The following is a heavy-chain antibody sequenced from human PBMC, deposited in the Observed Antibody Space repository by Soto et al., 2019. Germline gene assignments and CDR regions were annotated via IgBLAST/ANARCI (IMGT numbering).Heavy chain of an antibody. J-gene: IGHJ4*02. CDR3: ARGRYGDY. Sequence: QVHLVQSGAEVKKPGASVKVSCKGSGYTFTSYGITWVRQAPGQGLEWMGWISAHNGNTNYAQKLQGRVTVTRDTSTRPAYMELRRLRSNDTAVSYCARGRYGDYWGQGALVTVSS. V-gene: IGHV1-18*01. CDR1: GYTFTSYG. CDR2: ISAHNGNT. D-gene: IGHD1-1*01.